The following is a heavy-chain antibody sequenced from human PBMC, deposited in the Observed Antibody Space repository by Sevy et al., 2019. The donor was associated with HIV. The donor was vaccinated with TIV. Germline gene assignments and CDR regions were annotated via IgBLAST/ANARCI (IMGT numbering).Heavy chain of an antibody. V-gene: IGHV3-30*18. CDR1: GFTFSNYG. CDR3: AKERVQVWYYFDY. J-gene: IGHJ4*02. CDR2: ISYDGSNK. Sequence: GGSLRLSCAASGFTFSNYGMHWVRQAPGKGLEWVAVISYDGSNKYYADSVKRRFTISRDNSKSTLYLQMSSLGAEDTAVYYCAKERVQVWYYFDYWGQGTLVTVSS. D-gene: IGHD1-1*01.